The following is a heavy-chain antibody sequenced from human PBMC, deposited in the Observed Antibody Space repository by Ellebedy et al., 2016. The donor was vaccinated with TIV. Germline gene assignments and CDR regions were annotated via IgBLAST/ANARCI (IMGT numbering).Heavy chain of an antibody. CDR2: IKYDGSEK. J-gene: IGHJ6*02. V-gene: IGHV3-7*03. CDR1: GFAFSTHD. CDR3: ARDGHYFAMDV. Sequence: GGSLRLSXVASGFAFSTHDMTWVRQAPGKGLEWVANIKYDGSEKYYADSVKGRITTSRDNAKNSLFLQMNSLRAEDTAVYYCARDGHYFAMDVWGQGTTDAVSS.